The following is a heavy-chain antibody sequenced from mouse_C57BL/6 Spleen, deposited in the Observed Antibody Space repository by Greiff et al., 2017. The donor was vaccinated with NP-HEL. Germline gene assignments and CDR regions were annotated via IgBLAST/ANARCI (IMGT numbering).Heavy chain of an antibody. CDR3: TTFYGSSYVGYYFDY. J-gene: IGHJ2*01. D-gene: IGHD1-1*01. CDR1: GFNIKDDY. V-gene: IGHV14-4*01. Sequence: EVQLQESGAELVRPGASVKLSCTASGFNIKDDYMHWVTQRPEQGLEWIGWIYPENGDTEYASKFQGKATITADTSSNTDYLQLRSMTSEDAAVYYCTTFYGSSYVGYYFDYWGQGTTLTVSS. CDR2: IYPENGDT.